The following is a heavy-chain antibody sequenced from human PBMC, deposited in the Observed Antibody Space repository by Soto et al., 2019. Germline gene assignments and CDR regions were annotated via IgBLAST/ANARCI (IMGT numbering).Heavy chain of an antibody. Sequence: EVQLLESGGGLVQPGGSLRLSCAASGFTFSSYAMSWVRQAPGKGLEWVSAISGSGGSTYYADSVKGRFTISRETSKNTLYLQMNSRRAEDTAVYYCATARSGWFIFDYWGQGTLVTVSS. CDR2: ISGSGGST. J-gene: IGHJ4*02. CDR3: ATARSGWFIFDY. V-gene: IGHV3-23*01. CDR1: GFTFSSYA. D-gene: IGHD6-19*01.